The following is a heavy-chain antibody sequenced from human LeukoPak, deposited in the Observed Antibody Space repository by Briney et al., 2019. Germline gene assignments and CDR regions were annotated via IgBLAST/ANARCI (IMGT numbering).Heavy chain of an antibody. Sequence: SETLSLTCTVSGGSVSSGSYYWSWIRQPPRKGLEWIGYIYYSGSTNYNPSLKSRVTISVDTSKNQFSLKLSSVTAADTAVYYCARGVAEVLWFGELLYPGNWFDPWGQGTLVTVSS. CDR1: GGSVSSGSYY. CDR2: IYYSGST. CDR3: ARGVAEVLWFGELLYPGNWFDP. J-gene: IGHJ5*02. D-gene: IGHD3-10*01. V-gene: IGHV4-61*01.